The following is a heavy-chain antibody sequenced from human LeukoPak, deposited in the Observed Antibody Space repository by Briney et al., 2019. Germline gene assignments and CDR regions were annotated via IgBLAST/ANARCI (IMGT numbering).Heavy chain of an antibody. Sequence: GGSLRLSCAASGFTFSSYSMNWVRQAPGKGLEWVSSISSSSSYIYYADSVKGRFTISRDNAKNSLYLQMNSLRAEDTAVYYCARDRNRSYYMDVWGKGTTVTVSS. CDR3: ARDRNRSYYMDV. CDR1: GFTFSSYS. V-gene: IGHV3-21*01. J-gene: IGHJ6*03. D-gene: IGHD3-16*02. CDR2: ISSSSSYI.